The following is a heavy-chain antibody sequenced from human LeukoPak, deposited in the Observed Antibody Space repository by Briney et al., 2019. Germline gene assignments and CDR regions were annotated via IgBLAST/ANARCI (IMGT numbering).Heavy chain of an antibody. D-gene: IGHD2-2*01. Sequence: PSETLSLTCAVSGASISSSNWWSWARQPPRKGLEWIGEIFHAGTTNYNPSLQSRVTISVDNSRNQFSLKLTSVTAADTAVYYCMRTYCSNISCFYFDYWGQGTLVTVSS. J-gene: IGHJ4*02. V-gene: IGHV4-4*02. CDR3: MRTYCSNISCFYFDY. CDR2: IFHAGTT. CDR1: GASISSSNW.